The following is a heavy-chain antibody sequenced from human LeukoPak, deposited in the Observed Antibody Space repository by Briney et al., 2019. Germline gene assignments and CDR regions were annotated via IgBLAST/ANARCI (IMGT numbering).Heavy chain of an antibody. CDR1: NGSISTYY. V-gene: IGHV4-34*01. CDR3: ARPSYGSGSYYNRSRYFQH. CDR2: INHSGST. D-gene: IGHD3-10*01. J-gene: IGHJ1*01. Sequence: KTSDTLSLTCTVSNGSISTYYGSWIRQPPGKGREWIGEINHSGSTNYNPSLKSRVTISVDTSKNQFSLKLSSVTAADTAVYYCARPSYGSGSYYNRSRYFQHWGQGTLVTVSS.